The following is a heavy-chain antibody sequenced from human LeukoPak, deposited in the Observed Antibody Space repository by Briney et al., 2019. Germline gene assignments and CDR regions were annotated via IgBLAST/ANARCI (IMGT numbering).Heavy chain of an antibody. CDR1: SGSFSGYL. Sequence: PSETLSLTCTVSSGSFSGYLWSWIRQPPGKGLEWIGEINYNGENTNYNPSLKSRVTLSVDRSTNQFSLKLSSVTAADTAVYYCARGPYSGYDLGANDAFDIWGQGTMVTVSS. CDR2: INYNGENT. V-gene: IGHV4-34*01. CDR3: ARGPYSGYDLGANDAFDI. J-gene: IGHJ3*02. D-gene: IGHD5-12*01.